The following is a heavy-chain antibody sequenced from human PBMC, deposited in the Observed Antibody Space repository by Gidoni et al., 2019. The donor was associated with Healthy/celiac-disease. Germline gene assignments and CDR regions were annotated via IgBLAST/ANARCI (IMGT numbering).Heavy chain of an antibody. CDR1: GFTFSSYS. V-gene: IGHV3-21*01. CDR2: ISSSSSYI. D-gene: IGHD3-22*01. Sequence: EVQLVESGGGLVKPGGSLRRSCPASGFTFSSYSMNWVRQAPGKGLEWCSSISSSSSYIYYADSVKGRFTISRDNAKNSLYLQMNSLRAEDTAVYYCARDWYYYDSSGPLLFDYWGQGTLVTVSS. J-gene: IGHJ4*02. CDR3: ARDWYYYDSSGPLLFDY.